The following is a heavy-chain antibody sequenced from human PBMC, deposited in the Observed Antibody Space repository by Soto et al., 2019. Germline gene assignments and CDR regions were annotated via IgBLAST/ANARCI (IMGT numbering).Heavy chain of an antibody. CDR1: GYTFPTYG. D-gene: IGHD3-3*01. CDR2: IGADNSDT. J-gene: IGHJ5*02. Sequence: QVQLVQSGPEVKKPGGSVKVSCKASGYTFPTYGFSWVRQAPGQGLEWVGWIGADNSDTTYAQKFQGRVTMTIDTSTTTSYMELRSLTTDATAVYFCARHWRGAEGFDPWGQGTLVTVSS. V-gene: IGHV1-18*04. CDR3: ARHWRGAEGFDP.